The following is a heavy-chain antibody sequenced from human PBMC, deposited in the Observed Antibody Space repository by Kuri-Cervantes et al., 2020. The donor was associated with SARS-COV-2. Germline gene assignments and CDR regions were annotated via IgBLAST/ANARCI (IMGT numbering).Heavy chain of an antibody. CDR3: ARETYYDILTGRRTPDAFDI. Sequence: SQTLSLTCAVYGGSFSGYYWSWIRQPPGKGLEWIGEINHSGSTNYNPSLKSRVTISVDTSKNQFSLKLSSVTAADTAVYYCARETYYDILTGRRTPDAFDIWGQGTMVTVSS. D-gene: IGHD3-9*01. CDR2: INHSGST. V-gene: IGHV4-34*01. CDR1: GGSFSGYY. J-gene: IGHJ3*02.